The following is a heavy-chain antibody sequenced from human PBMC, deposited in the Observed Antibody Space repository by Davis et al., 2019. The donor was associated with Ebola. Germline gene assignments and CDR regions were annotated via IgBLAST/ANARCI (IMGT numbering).Heavy chain of an antibody. CDR2: INPHNGNT. D-gene: IGHD1-1*01. CDR3: ARAQFPTTSDH. V-gene: IGHV1-18*04. CDR1: GYTFTNYG. J-gene: IGHJ4*02. Sequence: ASVKVSCKASGYTFTNYGITWVRQAPGQGLEWMGWINPHNGNTNYAQNVQGRVTMTSDTSTSTAYMEVGSLKSDDTAVYYCARAQFPTTSDHWGQGTLVTVSS.